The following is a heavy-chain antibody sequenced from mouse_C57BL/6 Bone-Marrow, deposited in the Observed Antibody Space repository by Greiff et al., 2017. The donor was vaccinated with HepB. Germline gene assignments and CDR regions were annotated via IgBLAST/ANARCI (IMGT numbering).Heavy chain of an antibody. V-gene: IGHV1-69*01. CDR2: IDPSDSYT. D-gene: IGHD3-2*02. CDR3: ARGTAQATLCAMDY. Sequence: QVQLQQSGAELVMPGASVKLSCKASGYTFTSYWMHWVKQRPGQGLEWIGEIDPSDSYTNYNQKFKGKSTLTVDKSSSTAYMQLSSLTSEDSAVYYCARGTAQATLCAMDYWGQGTSVTVSS. J-gene: IGHJ4*01. CDR1: GYTFTSYW.